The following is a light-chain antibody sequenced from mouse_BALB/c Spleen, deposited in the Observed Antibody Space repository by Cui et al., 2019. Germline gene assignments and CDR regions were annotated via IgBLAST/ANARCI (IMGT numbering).Light chain of an antibody. CDR3: QQWSSNPLT. Sequence: QLVLTQSPALMSASPGEQVTLTCSASSSVSYVYWYQQKPRSSPKPWIYLTSNLASGVPARFSGSGSGTSYSLTISSMEAEDAATYYCQQWSSNPLTFGAGTKLELK. J-gene: IGKJ5*01. CDR2: LTS. V-gene: IGKV4-68*01. CDR1: SSVSY.